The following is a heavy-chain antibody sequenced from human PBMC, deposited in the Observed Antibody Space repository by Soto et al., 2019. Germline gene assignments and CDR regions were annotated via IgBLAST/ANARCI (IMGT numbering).Heavy chain of an antibody. Sequence: ASVKVSCKASGYTFTSYGISWVRQAPGQGLEWMGWISAYNGNTNYAQKLQGRVTMTTDTSTSTAYMELSSLRSEDTAVYYCARGGYCSGGSCYSNWFDPWGEGTLVTVSS. CDR2: ISAYNGNT. CDR3: ARGGYCSGGSCYSNWFDP. CDR1: GYTFTSYG. D-gene: IGHD2-15*01. V-gene: IGHV1-18*01. J-gene: IGHJ5*02.